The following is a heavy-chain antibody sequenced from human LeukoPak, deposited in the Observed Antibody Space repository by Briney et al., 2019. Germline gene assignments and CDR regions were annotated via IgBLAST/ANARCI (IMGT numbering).Heavy chain of an antibody. CDR3: ARARMVQGVIIH. CDR1: GGSFSGYY. Sequence: NPSETLSLTCAVYGGSFSGYYWSWIRQPPGKGLEWIGEINHSGSTNYNPSLKSRVTISVDTSKNQFSLKLSSVTAADTAVYYCARARMVQGVIIHWGQGTLVTVSS. J-gene: IGHJ4*02. D-gene: IGHD3-10*01. V-gene: IGHV4-34*01. CDR2: INHSGST.